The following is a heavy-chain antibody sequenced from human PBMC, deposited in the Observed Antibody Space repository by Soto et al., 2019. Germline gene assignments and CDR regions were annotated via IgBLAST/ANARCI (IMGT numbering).Heavy chain of an antibody. J-gene: IGHJ4*02. D-gene: IGHD6-19*01. V-gene: IGHV3-23*01. CDR3: AKDLQSRRVADGFDY. CDR2: ISGSGGST. Sequence: GGSLRLSCAASGFTFSSYAMSWVRQAPGKGLEWVSAISGSGGSTYYADSVKGRFTISRDNSKNTLYLQMNSLRAEDTAVYYCAKDLQSRRVADGFDYWGQGTLVTVSS. CDR1: GFTFSSYA.